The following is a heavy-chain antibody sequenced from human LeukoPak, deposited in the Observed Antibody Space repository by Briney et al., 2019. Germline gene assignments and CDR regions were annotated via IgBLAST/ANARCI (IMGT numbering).Heavy chain of an antibody. CDR2: ISSSDSSI. V-gene: IGHV3-48*04. Sequence: PGGSLRLSCAASGFTFSTYSMNWVRQAPGKGLEWVSDISSSDSSIYYTDSVKGRFTISRDNAKSSLYLQMNSLRAEDTAVYYCVRASHIVVVTGIPQGYYYYMDVWGKGPTVTVSS. CDR3: VRASHIVVVTGIPQGYYYYMDV. CDR1: GFTFSTYS. J-gene: IGHJ6*03. D-gene: IGHD2-21*02.